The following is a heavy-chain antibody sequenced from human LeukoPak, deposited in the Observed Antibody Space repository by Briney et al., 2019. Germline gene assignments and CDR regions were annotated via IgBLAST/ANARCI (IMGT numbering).Heavy chain of an antibody. J-gene: IGHJ4*02. CDR1: GFSFSDYE. D-gene: IGHD7-27*01. CDR2: ISSSGSII. CDR3: ARTMWGFDY. Sequence: GGSLRLSCASSGFSFSDYEMNRGRQAPGKGLEWVSYISSSGSIIYYADSVKGRFTISRDNAKRSLFLQMYSLRVEYTAVYYCARTMWGFDYWGQGTLVTVSS. V-gene: IGHV3-48*03.